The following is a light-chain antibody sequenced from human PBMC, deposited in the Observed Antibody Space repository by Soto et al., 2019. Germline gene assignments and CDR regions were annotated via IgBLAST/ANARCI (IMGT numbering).Light chain of an antibody. CDR1: SSDVGGYNY. V-gene: IGLV2-11*01. CDR3: CSYAGRGVV. Sequence: QSVLTQPRSVSGSPGQSVTISCTGTSSDVGGYNYVSWYQQHPDKAPKLMIFDVSKRPSGVPDRFSGSKSGNTASLTISGLQAEDEADYYCCSYAGRGVVFGGGTKLTVL. CDR2: DVS. J-gene: IGLJ2*01.